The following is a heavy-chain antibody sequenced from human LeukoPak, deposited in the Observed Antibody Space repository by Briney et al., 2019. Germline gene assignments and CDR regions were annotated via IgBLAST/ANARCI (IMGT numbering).Heavy chain of an antibody. CDR3: ARAVSGRFDY. V-gene: IGHV4-59*08. Sequence: PSETLPLTCTVSGGSISSYYWSWIRQPPGKGLEWIGYIYYSGSTNYNPSLKSRVTISVDTSKNQFSLRLSSVTAADTAIYYCARAVSGRFDYWGQGTLVTVSS. J-gene: IGHJ4*02. CDR1: GGSISSYY. D-gene: IGHD6-19*01. CDR2: IYYSGST.